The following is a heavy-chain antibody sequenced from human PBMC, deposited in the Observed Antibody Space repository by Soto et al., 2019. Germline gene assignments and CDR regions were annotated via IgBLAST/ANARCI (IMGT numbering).Heavy chain of an antibody. CDR3: ARVIRGAYYNSPLDT. V-gene: IGHV1-3*01. CDR2: INADNGDT. Sequence: ASVKVSCKASGYPFTTYAIHWVRQAPGQRLEWMGWINADNGDTKYSQKFQGRVTITRDTSANTAYMELSSLRSEDTALYYCARVIRGAYYNSPLDTWGQGTVGPSPQ. J-gene: IGHJ5*02. D-gene: IGHD3-10*01. CDR1: GYPFTTYA.